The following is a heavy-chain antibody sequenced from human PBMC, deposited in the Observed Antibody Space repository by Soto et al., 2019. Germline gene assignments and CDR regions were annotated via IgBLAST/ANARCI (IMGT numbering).Heavy chain of an antibody. CDR1: GGSISSYY. V-gene: IGHV4-59*01. CDR2: IYYSGST. Sequence: PSETLSLTCTVSGGSISSYYWSWIRQPPGKGLEWIGYIYYSGSTNYNPSLKSRVTISVDTSKNQVSLKLSSVTAADTAVYYCARSEAHYDILTGYDYGMDVRGQGTTVT. D-gene: IGHD3-9*01. CDR3: ARSEAHYDILTGYDYGMDV. J-gene: IGHJ6*02.